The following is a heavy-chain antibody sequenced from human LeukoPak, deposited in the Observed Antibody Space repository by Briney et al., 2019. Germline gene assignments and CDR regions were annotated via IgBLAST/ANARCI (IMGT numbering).Heavy chain of an antibody. CDR3: ARVVAATTDST. V-gene: IGHV4-59*08. CDR1: GGSISSYY. D-gene: IGHD2-15*01. Sequence: SETLSLTCTVSGGSISSYYWSWIRQPPGKGLEWIGYIYYSGSTYYNPSLKSRVTISVDTSKNQFSLKLSSVTAADTAVYYCARVVAATTDSTWGQGTLVTVSS. J-gene: IGHJ4*02. CDR2: IYYSGST.